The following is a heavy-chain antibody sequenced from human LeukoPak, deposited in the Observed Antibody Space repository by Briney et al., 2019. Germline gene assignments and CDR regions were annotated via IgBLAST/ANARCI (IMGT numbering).Heavy chain of an antibody. Sequence: GGSLRLSCSASGFTFSSYAMHWVRQVPGKGLEYVSAISSNGGSTYYADSVKGRFTISRDNSKNTLYLQMSSLRAEDTAVYYCVKGSRNWNDLPGYWGQGTLVTVSS. J-gene: IGHJ4*02. D-gene: IGHD1-20*01. CDR1: GFTFSSYA. CDR3: VKGSRNWNDLPGY. CDR2: ISSNGGST. V-gene: IGHV3-64D*06.